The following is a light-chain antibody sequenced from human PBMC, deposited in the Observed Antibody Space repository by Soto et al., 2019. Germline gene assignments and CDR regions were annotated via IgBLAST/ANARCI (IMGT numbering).Light chain of an antibody. V-gene: IGKV1-33*01. CDR3: YEYDNLSQT. CDR1: HDITDH. Sequence: IQMTQSPSSLSASVGDRVTLTCQASHDITDHLNWYQQKPGKPPKLLIYDASNLQTEVPSRFSGSGSGTDFTFSMSSLQHEDLATYFCYEYDNLSQTFGPGNKVDIK. J-gene: IGKJ3*01. CDR2: DAS.